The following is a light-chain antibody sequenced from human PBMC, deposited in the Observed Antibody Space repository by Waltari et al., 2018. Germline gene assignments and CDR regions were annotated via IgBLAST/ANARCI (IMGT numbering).Light chain of an antibody. Sequence: DIQMTQSPSSLSASVGDRVTITCRASQSISTYLNWYQQRPGKAPKLLIYLASSLQSGDPSRFSGSGSGTDFTLTISSLQPEDFATYYCQQLNSFPYTFGQGTKLEI. CDR2: LAS. CDR3: QQLNSFPYT. CDR1: QSISTY. V-gene: IGKV1-39*01. J-gene: IGKJ2*01.